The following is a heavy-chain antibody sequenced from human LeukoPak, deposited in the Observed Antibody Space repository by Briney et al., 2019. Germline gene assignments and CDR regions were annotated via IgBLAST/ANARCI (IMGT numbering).Heavy chain of an antibody. CDR3: ARGLKGDSAGLDF. Sequence: PGGSLRLSCATSGFTFAAFNMNWVRQAPGKGLEWVSSISGSRTFVFYADSVEGRFTISRDDARNSLHLDMKRLNFDDTAVYYCARGLKGDSAGLDFWGQGSLVTVSS. V-gene: IGHV3-21*01. J-gene: IGHJ4*02. CDR1: GFTFAAFN. D-gene: IGHD3-16*01. CDR2: ISGSRTFV.